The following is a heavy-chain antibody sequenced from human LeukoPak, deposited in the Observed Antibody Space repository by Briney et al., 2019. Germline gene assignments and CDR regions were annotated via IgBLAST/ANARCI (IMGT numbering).Heavy chain of an antibody. CDR2: IHHSGRA. CDR1: GGSIISDNHF. D-gene: IGHD1-26*01. Sequence: SETLSLTCTVSGGSIISDNHFWSWIRQHPGKDLEWLGYIHHSGRAFYSPSPESRLTISLDTSKNQFSLKLNSVIGADTAVYYCAREVNRPTDADAFDIWGQGTMVTVSS. J-gene: IGHJ3*02. V-gene: IGHV4-31*03. CDR3: AREVNRPTDADAFDI.